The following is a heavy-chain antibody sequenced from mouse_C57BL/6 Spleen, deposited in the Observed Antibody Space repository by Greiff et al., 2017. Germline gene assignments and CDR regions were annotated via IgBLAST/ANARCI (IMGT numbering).Heavy chain of an antibody. V-gene: IGHV3-6*01. J-gene: IGHJ2*01. D-gene: IGHD4-1*01. CDR1: GYSITSGYY. CDR2: ISYDGSN. Sequence: EVQLVESGPGLVKPSQSLSLTCSVTGYSITSGYYWNWIRQFPGNKLEWMGYISYDGSNNYNPSLKNRISITRDTSKNQFFLKLNSVTTEDTATYYCARTGTGGYYLDYWGQGTTLTVSS. CDR3: ARTGTGGYYLDY.